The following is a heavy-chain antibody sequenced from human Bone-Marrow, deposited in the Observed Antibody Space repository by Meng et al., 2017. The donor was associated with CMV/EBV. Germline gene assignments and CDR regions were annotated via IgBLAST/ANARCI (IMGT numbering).Heavy chain of an antibody. V-gene: IGHV4-59*04. CDR2: IYFSGST. CDR3: ASLPIDNRDGYNHFDY. D-gene: IGHD5-24*01. CDR1: GGSISSYY. J-gene: IGHJ4*02. Sequence: GSLRLSCTVSGGSISSYYWSWIRQPPGRGLEWIGNIYFSGSTYYNPSLKSRVTISVDTSKNQFSLKLSSVTAADTAVYYCASLPIDNRDGYNHFDYWGQGTLVTVSS.